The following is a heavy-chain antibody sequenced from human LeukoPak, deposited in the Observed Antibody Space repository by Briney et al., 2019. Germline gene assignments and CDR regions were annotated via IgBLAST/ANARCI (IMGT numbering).Heavy chain of an antibody. D-gene: IGHD2-21*02. V-gene: IGHV1-24*01. CDR3: ATYCGGDPGTGGVEYFQH. J-gene: IGHJ1*01. CDR1: GYTLTELS. CDR2: FDPEDGET. Sequence: GASVKVSCKVSGYTLTELSMHWVRQAPGKGLEWMGGFDPEDGETIYAQKFQGRVTMTEDTSTDTAYMELSSLRSEDTAVYYCATYCGGDPGTGGVEYFQHWGQGTLVTVSS.